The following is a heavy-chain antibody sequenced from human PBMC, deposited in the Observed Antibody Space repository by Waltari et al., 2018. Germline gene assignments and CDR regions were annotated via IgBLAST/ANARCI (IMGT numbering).Heavy chain of an antibody. J-gene: IGHJ4*02. Sequence: EVQLVESGGGLVQPGGSLRLSCAASGFTFSSYWMSWVRQAPGEGLEWVANIKQDGSEKYYVDSVKGRFTISRDNAKNSLYLQMNSLRAEDTAVYYCARVTGDFWSGYIFDYWGQGTLVTVSS. CDR3: ARVTGDFWSGYIFDY. CDR2: IKQDGSEK. CDR1: GFTFSSYW. D-gene: IGHD3-3*01. V-gene: IGHV3-7*04.